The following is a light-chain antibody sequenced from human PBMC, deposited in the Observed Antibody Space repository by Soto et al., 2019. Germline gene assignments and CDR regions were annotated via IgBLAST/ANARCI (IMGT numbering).Light chain of an antibody. Sequence: EIVLTQSPGTLSSSPGERATLSCRASQSVSSSYLAWYQQKPGQAPRLLIYGASSRATGIPDRFSGSGSGTDFTLTISRLEPEDFAVYYCQQYGTLLTFGGGTKVEIK. CDR2: GAS. J-gene: IGKJ4*01. CDR3: QQYGTLLT. CDR1: QSVSSSY. V-gene: IGKV3-20*01.